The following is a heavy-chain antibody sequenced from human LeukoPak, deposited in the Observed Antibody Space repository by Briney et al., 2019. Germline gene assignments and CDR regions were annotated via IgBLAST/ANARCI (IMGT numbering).Heavy chain of an antibody. D-gene: IGHD3-3*01. J-gene: IGHJ3*02. CDR3: ARGYDFWSAPDAFDI. CDR1: GYTFTGYY. Sequence: ASVKVSCKSSGYTFTGYYLHWVRQGPGQGLEWMGWINTNTGGTTYAEKVQGRVTMTRDTSISTAYMELNRLRSDDTAMYFCARGYDFWSAPDAFDIWGQGTMVTVSS. V-gene: IGHV1-2*02. CDR2: INTNTGGT.